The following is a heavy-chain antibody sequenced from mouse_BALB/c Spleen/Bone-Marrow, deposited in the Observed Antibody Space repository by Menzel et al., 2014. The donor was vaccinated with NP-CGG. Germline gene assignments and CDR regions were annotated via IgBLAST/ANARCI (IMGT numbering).Heavy chain of an antibody. V-gene: IGHV1-74*04. CDR1: GYSFTSYW. J-gene: IGHJ3*01. CDR2: IHPSGSET. CDR3: ARSRGEGY. Sequence: VQLQESGAELVRPGASVKLSCKASGYSFTSYWMNWVKQRPGQGLEWIGMIHPSGSETRLNQNFKDKATLTVDNSSSTAYMQLSSPTSEDSAVYYCARSRGEGYWGQGTLVTVSA.